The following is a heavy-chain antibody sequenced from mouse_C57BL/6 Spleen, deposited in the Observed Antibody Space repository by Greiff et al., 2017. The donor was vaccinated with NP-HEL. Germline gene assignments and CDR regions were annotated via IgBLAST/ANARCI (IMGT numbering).Heavy chain of an antibody. J-gene: IGHJ3*01. V-gene: IGHV3-6*01. CDR3: ARGPYYERIWFAY. CDR1: GYSITSGYY. CDR2: ISYDGSN. D-gene: IGHD2-10*01. Sequence: EVQLQESGPGLVKPSQSLSLTCSVTGYSITSGYYWNWIRQFPGNKLEWMGYISYDGSNNYNPSLKNRISITRDTSKNQFFLKLNSVTTEDTATYYCARGPYYERIWFAYWGQGTLVTVSA.